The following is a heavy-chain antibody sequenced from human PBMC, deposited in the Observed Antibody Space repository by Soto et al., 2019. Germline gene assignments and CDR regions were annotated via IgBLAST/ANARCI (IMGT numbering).Heavy chain of an antibody. CDR2: IIPIFGTA. V-gene: IGHV1-69*13. CDR1: GGTFSSYA. J-gene: IGHJ4*02. Sequence: SVKVSCKASGGTFSSYAISWVRQAPGQGLEWMGGIIPIFGTANYAQKFQGRVTITADESTSTAYMELSSLRSEDTAVYYCARVFTSDGYNEYYFDYWGQGTLVTGSS. CDR3: ARVFTSDGYNEYYFDY. D-gene: IGHD5-12*01.